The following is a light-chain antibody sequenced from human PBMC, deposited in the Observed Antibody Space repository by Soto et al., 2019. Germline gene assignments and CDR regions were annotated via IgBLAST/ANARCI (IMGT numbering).Light chain of an antibody. CDR2: AAS. CDR1: QSISDF. V-gene: IGKV1-39*01. J-gene: IGKJ1*01. CDR3: QQTYSTPPT. Sequence: DIQMTQSPYSLSASVGDRVTITCRAGQSISDFLNWYQRKPGKAPKLLIYAASTLQSGVPSRFSGSGSGTDFTLTISSLEPEDFATYYCQQTYSTPPTFGQGTKVDIK.